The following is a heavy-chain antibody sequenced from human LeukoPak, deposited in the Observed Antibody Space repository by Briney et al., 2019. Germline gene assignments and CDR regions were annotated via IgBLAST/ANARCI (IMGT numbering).Heavy chain of an antibody. CDR2: ISAYNGNT. Sequence: ASVKVSCKASGYTFTSYGISWVRQASGQGLEWMGWISAYNGNTNYAQKLQGRVTMTTDTSTSTAYMELRSLRSDDTAVYYCARSPVDTAMVDFDYWGQGTLVTVSS. J-gene: IGHJ4*02. D-gene: IGHD5-18*01. CDR3: ARSPVDTAMVDFDY. V-gene: IGHV1-18*01. CDR1: GYTFTSYG.